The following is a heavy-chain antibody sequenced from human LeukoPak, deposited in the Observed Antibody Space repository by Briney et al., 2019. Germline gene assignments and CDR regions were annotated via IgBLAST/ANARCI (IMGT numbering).Heavy chain of an antibody. Sequence: SETLSLTCTVSGGSISSGSYYWSWLRQPAGKGLEWIGSIYYSGSTYYNPSLKSRVTISVDTSKNQFSLKLSSVTAADTAVYYCAREGNWFDPWGQGTLVTVSS. CDR3: AREGNWFDP. V-gene: IGHV4-39*07. CDR2: IYYSGST. CDR1: GGSISSGSYY. J-gene: IGHJ5*02.